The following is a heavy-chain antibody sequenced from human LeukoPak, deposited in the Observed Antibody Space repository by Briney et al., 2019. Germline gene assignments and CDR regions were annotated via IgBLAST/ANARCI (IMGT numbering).Heavy chain of an antibody. V-gene: IGHV3-9*03. CDR2: ISWNSGSI. CDR3: AREVGAGGYFYMDV. CDR1: GFTFDDYA. Sequence: PGGSLRLSCAASGFTFDDYAMHWVRQAPGKGLEWVSGISWNSGSIGYADSVKGRFTISRDNAKDSLYLQMNSLRAEDMALYYCAREVGAGGYFYMDVWGKGTTVTVSS. D-gene: IGHD1-26*01. J-gene: IGHJ6*03.